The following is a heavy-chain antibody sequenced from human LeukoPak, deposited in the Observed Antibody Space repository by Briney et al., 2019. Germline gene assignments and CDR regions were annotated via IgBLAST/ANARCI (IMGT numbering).Heavy chain of an antibody. Sequence: PSETLSLTCTVSGGSISSGGYYWSRIRQHPGKGLACIGYIYYSGSTYYNPSLKSRVTISVDTSKNQFSLKLSSVTAADTAVYYCARSEAGAVYYDSSGYPDAFDIWGQGTMVTVSS. J-gene: IGHJ3*02. D-gene: IGHD3-22*01. V-gene: IGHV4-31*03. CDR1: GGSISSGGYY. CDR2: IYYSGST. CDR3: ARSEAGAVYYDSSGYPDAFDI.